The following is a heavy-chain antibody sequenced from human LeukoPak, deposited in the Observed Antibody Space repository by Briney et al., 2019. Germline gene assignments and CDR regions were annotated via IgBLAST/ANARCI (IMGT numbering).Heavy chain of an antibody. CDR2: IKHDGSEK. CDR3: STGSGHAFDI. Sequence: GGSLRLSCVGSGFTLSDNWMTWVRLAPGWGLEWVANIKHDGSEKNYVDSVKGRFTISRDNAKNTLYVQMNSLRAEDTAVYYCSTGSGHAFDIWGRGTMVTVSS. CDR1: GFTLSDNW. V-gene: IGHV3-7*01. J-gene: IGHJ3*02. D-gene: IGHD3-10*01.